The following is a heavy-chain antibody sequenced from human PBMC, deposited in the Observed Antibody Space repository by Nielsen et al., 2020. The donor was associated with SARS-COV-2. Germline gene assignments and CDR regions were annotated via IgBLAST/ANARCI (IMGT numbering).Heavy chain of an antibody. V-gene: IGHV3-9*01. J-gene: IGHJ4*02. CDR2: ISWNSGSI. D-gene: IGHD1-26*01. Sequence: SLKISCAASGFTFDDYAMHWVRQAPGKGLEWVSGISWNSGSIGYADSVKGRFTISSDNAKNSLYLQMNSLRAEDTALYYCAKLHSGSFGAGDYWGQGTLVTVSS. CDR3: AKLHSGSFGAGDY. CDR1: GFTFDDYA.